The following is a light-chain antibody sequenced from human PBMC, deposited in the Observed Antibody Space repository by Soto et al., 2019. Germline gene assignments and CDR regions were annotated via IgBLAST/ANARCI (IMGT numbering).Light chain of an antibody. CDR3: QQFDDLPLT. Sequence: DIQMTQSPSSVSASVGDTVTITCQASHDIKKYLNWYQQKAHKVPKLLIHDASTLATGVPSRFTGSGSGTDFTLTINSLQPEDVATYYCQQFDDLPLTFGGGTKVDIK. J-gene: IGKJ4*01. CDR2: DAS. V-gene: IGKV1-33*01. CDR1: HDIKKY.